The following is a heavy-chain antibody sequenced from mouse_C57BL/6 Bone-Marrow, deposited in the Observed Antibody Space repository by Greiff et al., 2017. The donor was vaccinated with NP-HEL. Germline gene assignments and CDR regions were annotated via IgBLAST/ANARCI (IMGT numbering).Heavy chain of an antibody. CDR1: GYTFTSYW. Sequence: QVQLQQPGAELVMPGASVKLSCKASGYTFTSYWMHWVKQRPGQGLEWIGEIDPSDSYTNYNQKFKGKSTLTVDKSSSPAYMQLSSLTSEDSAVYYCARDSWGWGDYWGQGTSVTVSS. CDR2: IDPSDSYT. D-gene: IGHD3-2*01. CDR3: ARDSWGWGDY. V-gene: IGHV1-69*01. J-gene: IGHJ4*01.